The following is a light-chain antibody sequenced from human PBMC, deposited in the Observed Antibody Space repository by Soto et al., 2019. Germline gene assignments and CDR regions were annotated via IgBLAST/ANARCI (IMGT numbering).Light chain of an antibody. J-gene: IGLJ3*02. Sequence: QSALTQPACVSGSPGQSITISCTGTSSDIGSYNLVSWYQRHPGRAPKLMVYEGSRRPSGVSNRFSGSKSGNTASLTISGLQAEDEADYYCQSYDSSLSVGVFGGGTQLTVL. CDR1: SSDIGSYNL. V-gene: IGLV2-14*02. CDR3: QSYDSSLSVGV. CDR2: EGS.